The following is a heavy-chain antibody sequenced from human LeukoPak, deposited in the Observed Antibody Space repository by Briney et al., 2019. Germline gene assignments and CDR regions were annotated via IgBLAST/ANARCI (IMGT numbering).Heavy chain of an antibody. D-gene: IGHD3-22*01. Sequence: PGGSLRLSCAASGFTFSSYSMNWVRQAPGKGLEWVSSISSSSSYIYYADSVKGRFTISRDNAKNSLYLQMNSLRAEGTAVYYCARGEYYYDSSGLLCDYWGQGTLVTVSS. CDR2: ISSSSSYI. CDR3: ARGEYYYDSSGLLCDY. CDR1: GFTFSSYS. J-gene: IGHJ4*02. V-gene: IGHV3-21*01.